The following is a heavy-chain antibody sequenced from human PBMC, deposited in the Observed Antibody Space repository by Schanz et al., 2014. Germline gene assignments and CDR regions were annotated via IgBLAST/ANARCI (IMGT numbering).Heavy chain of an antibody. V-gene: IGHV1-18*01. CDR3: ATMLGYCTATACQILEVLDV. J-gene: IGHJ3*01. Sequence: QVQLVQSGDEVKKPGASVKVSCKTSGYTFSDYGITWVRQAPGQGLEWVGWISPYTGNTHYFDKMEGRVTMTTDTSTITAYMELRSLRSDDTAMYYCATMLGYCTATACQILEVLDVWGQGTMVTVSS. CDR2: ISPYTGNT. D-gene: IGHD2-8*02. CDR1: GYTFSDYG.